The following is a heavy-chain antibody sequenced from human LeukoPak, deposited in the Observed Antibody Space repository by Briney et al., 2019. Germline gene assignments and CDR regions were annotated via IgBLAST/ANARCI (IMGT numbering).Heavy chain of an antibody. Sequence: GGSLRLSCAASGFTFSDYYMSWIRQAPGRGLEWVSYISSSGSTIYYADSVKGRFTISRDNAKNSLYLQMNSLRAEDTAAYYCAREGFVVVPAADDAFDIWGQGTMVTVSS. CDR1: GFTFSDYY. CDR2: ISSSGSTI. D-gene: IGHD2-2*01. CDR3: AREGFVVVPAADDAFDI. J-gene: IGHJ3*02. V-gene: IGHV3-11*01.